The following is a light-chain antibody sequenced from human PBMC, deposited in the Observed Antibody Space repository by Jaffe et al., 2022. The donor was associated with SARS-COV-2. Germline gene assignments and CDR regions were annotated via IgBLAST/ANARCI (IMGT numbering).Light chain of an antibody. J-gene: IGKJ1*01. Sequence: EIVLTQSPGTLSLSPGERVTLSCRASQSLGSTYLAWYQQKPGQAPRLLIYGGSTRATGIPDRFSGSGSGTDFTLTIFRLEPEDFALYFCQQYGNSPLTFGRGTKVEVK. CDR3: QQYGNSPLT. CDR1: QSLGSTY. CDR2: GGS. V-gene: IGKV3-20*01.